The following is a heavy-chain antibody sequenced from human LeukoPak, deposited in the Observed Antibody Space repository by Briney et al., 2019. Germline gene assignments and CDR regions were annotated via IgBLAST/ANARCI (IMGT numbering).Heavy chain of an antibody. Sequence: GGSLTLSCAASGFTVSSYEMNWVRQAPGKGLEWVSYISSSGSTIYYADSVKGRFTISRDNAKNSLYLQMNSLRAEDTAVYYCVRERASITRTTIPFDYWGQATLLTVSS. CDR3: VRERASITRTTIPFDY. D-gene: IGHD1-7*01. CDR1: GFTVSSYE. J-gene: IGHJ4*02. CDR2: ISSSGSTI. V-gene: IGHV3-48*03.